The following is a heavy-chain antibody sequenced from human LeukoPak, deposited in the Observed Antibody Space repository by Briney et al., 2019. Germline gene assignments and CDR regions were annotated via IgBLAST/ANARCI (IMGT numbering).Heavy chain of an antibody. CDR2: IYYSGST. D-gene: IGHD3-22*01. Sequence: SETLSLTCTVSGGSISSYYWSWIRQPPGKGLEWIGYIYYSGSTNYNPSLKSRVTISVDTSKNQFSLKLSSVTAADTAVYYCARASYDSSGLYFDYWGQGTLVTVSS. CDR1: GGSISSYY. J-gene: IGHJ4*02. CDR3: ARASYDSSGLYFDY. V-gene: IGHV4-59*01.